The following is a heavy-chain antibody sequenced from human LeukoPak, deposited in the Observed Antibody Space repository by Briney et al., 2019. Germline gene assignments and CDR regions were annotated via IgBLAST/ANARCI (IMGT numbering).Heavy chain of an antibody. D-gene: IGHD2-2*01. CDR1: GGSISSGDYY. Sequence: KPSVTLSLTCTVSGGSISSGDYYWSWIRQPPGKGLEWIGYIYYSGSTYYNPSLKSRVTISVDTSKNQFSLKLSSVTAADTAVYYCARVRYCSSTSCPWGQGTLVTVSS. CDR2: IYYSGST. CDR3: ARVRYCSSTSCP. V-gene: IGHV4-30-4*01. J-gene: IGHJ5*02.